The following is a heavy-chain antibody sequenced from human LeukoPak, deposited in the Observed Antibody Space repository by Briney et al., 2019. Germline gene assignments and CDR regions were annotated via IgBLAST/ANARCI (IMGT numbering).Heavy chain of an antibody. CDR3: ARGFSYPDY. D-gene: IGHD6-6*01. V-gene: IGHV3-33*01. CDR1: GFTFSSYG. Sequence: GGSLRLSCAPSGFTFSSYGMHWVRQAPGKGLEWVAVIWYDGSNKNYADSVKGRFTTSRDNSKKTLSLQMNSLRAEDAAVYYCARGFSYPDYWGQGALVTVSS. CDR2: IWYDGSNK. J-gene: IGHJ4*02.